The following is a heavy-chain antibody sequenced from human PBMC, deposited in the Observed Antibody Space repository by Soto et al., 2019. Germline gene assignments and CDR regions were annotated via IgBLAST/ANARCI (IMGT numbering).Heavy chain of an antibody. D-gene: IGHD6-13*01. CDR2: IYPGDSDT. J-gene: IGHJ4*02. V-gene: IGHV5-51*01. CDR1: GYSFTSYW. Sequence: PGESLKISCKGSGYSFTSYWIGWVRQMPGKGLEWMGIIYPGDSDTRYSPSFQDQVTISVDKSISTAYLQWNSLKASDTAMYYCTRHEGITATGVDYWGQGTLVTVSS. CDR3: TRHEGITATGVDY.